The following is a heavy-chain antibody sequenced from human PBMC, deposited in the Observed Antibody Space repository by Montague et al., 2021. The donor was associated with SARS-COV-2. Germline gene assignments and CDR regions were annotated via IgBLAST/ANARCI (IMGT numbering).Heavy chain of an antibody. CDR3: ARLPYFYYNTHAFDI. J-gene: IGHJ3*02. CDR2: IFYSGST. V-gene: IGHV4-39*01. D-gene: IGHD3-22*01. Sequence: SETLSLICTVSGGSISSSSYYWGWIRQPPGKGLEWIGNIFYSGSTYYNTSLKSRVTISVDTSKNQFSLRLSSVTAADTAVYYCARLPYFYYNTHAFDIWGQGTMVTVSS. CDR1: GGSISSSSYY.